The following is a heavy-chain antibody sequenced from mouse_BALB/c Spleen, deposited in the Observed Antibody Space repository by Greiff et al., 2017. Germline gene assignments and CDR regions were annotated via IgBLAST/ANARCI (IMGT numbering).Heavy chain of an antibody. Sequence: VQLQQTGPELVKPGASVKISCKASGYSFTDYIMLWVKQSHGKSLEWIGNINPYYGSTSYNLKFKGKATLTVDKSSSTAYMQLNSLTSEDSAVYYCARYGSRAMDYWGQGTSVTVSS. J-gene: IGHJ4*01. D-gene: IGHD2-2*01. V-gene: IGHV1-39*01. CDR3: ARYGSRAMDY. CDR1: GYSFTDYI. CDR2: INPYYGST.